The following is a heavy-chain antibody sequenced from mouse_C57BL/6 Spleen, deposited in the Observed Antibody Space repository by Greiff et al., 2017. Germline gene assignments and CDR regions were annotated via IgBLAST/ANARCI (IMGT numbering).Heavy chain of an antibody. Sequence: QVQLQQPGAELVKPGASVKLSCKASGYTFTSYWMHWVKQRPGQGLEWIGMIHPNSGSTNYNEKFKSKATLTVDKSSSTAYMQLSSLTSDDSAVXYCARGTTVVGNYFDYWGQGTTLTVSS. J-gene: IGHJ2*01. D-gene: IGHD1-1*01. CDR2: IHPNSGST. CDR1: GYTFTSYW. V-gene: IGHV1-64*01. CDR3: ARGTTVVGNYFDY.